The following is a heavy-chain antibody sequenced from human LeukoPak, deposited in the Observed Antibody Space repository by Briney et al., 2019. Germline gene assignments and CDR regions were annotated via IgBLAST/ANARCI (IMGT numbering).Heavy chain of an antibody. V-gene: IGHV3-11*01. CDR3: ARVGSNWYWLDP. Sequence: NSGGSLRLSCAASGFTFSDYYMTWIRQAPRKGLEWISYIADSGTTMYYADSVKGRFTISRDNAKNSLYLQMNSLRVKDTAMYYCARVGSNWYWLDPWGQGTLVSASS. D-gene: IGHD6-13*01. J-gene: IGHJ5*02. CDR2: IADSGTTM. CDR1: GFTFSDYY.